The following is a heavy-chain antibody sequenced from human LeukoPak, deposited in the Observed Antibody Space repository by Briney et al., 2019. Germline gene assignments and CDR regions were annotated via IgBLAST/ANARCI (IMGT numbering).Heavy chain of an antibody. V-gene: IGHV3-23*01. CDR3: AKGTYYDILTVYYEYYFDY. J-gene: IGHJ4*02. CDR2: ISGSGGST. Sequence: GGSLRLSCAASGFTFSSYAMSWVRQAPGKGLEWVSAISGSGGSTYYADSVKGRFTISRYNSKNTLYLQMNSLRAEDTAVYYCAKGTYYDILTVYYEYYFDYWGQGTLVTVSS. CDR1: GFTFSSYA. D-gene: IGHD3-9*01.